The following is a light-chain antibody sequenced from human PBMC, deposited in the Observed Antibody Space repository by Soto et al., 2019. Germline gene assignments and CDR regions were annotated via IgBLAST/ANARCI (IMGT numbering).Light chain of an antibody. Sequence: LWLHTAGTLSLSPVQRATLSCWASESVSNSYLAWYQQKPGQAPRLLMYGASGRATGIPDRFSGSGAGTDFSLTISRLEPEDFAVYYCRQYGSPGTCGQGT. CDR2: GAS. CDR3: RQYGSPGT. J-gene: IGKJ2*02. CDR1: ESVSNSY. V-gene: IGKV3-20*01.